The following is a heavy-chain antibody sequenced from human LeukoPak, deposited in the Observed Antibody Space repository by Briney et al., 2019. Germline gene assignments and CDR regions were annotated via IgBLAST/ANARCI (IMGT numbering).Heavy chain of an antibody. CDR3: AREASGRLDF. J-gene: IGHJ4*02. CDR2: IGWDDDK. CDR1: GFSLRTSGVG. Sequence: SGPTLVNPTQALALTCTFSGFSLRTSGVGVGWIRQPPGKALEWLALIGWDDDKYYSTSLKTRLTISRDTSKNQVVLTMTNMDPVDTATYYCAREASGRLDFWGQGTLVTVSS. V-gene: IGHV2-70*01. D-gene: IGHD3-10*01.